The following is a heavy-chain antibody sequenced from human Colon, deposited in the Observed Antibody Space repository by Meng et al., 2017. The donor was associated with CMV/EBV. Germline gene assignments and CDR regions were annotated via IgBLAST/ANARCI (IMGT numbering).Heavy chain of an antibody. CDR3: ARGSGPLFPGAFDI. V-gene: IGHV3-53*01. D-gene: IGHD3-10*02. J-gene: IGHJ3*02. CDR1: PFNVVNTY. CDR2: IYSGGPM. Sequence: GGSLRLSCAGSPFNVVNTYMSWVRQAPGKGLEWVALIYSGGPMHYADSVKGRFTISRDNSKNILYLQMNSVRADDTAVYYCARGSGPLFPGAFDIWGQGTMVTVSS.